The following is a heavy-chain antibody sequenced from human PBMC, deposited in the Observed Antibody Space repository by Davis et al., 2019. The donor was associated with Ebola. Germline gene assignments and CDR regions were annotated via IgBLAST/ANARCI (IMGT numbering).Heavy chain of an antibody. CDR3: TSFTFGRGGY. D-gene: IGHD3-16*01. V-gene: IGHV4-38-2*02. CDR1: NFSISSGYF. Sequence: SETLSLTCTVSNFSISSGYFWGWIRQSPGKGLEWIASIYYNGHTNYNPSLKSRVTISVDTSKNQFSLKLTSVTAADTAVYYCTSFTFGRGGYWGQGTLVNVSS. CDR2: IYYNGHT. J-gene: IGHJ4*02.